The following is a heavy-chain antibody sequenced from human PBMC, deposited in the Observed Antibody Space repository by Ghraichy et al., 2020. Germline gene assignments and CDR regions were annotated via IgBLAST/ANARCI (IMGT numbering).Heavy chain of an antibody. CDR2: ISSSSSTI. Sequence: GGSLRLSGAGSGLAFSSYRINWVREAPGKGLEWVSYISSSSSTIYYADSVKGRFTISRDNAKNSLYLQMNSLRAEDTAVYYCAREHCSGGSCYSGWFDPWGQGILVTVSS. V-gene: IGHV3-48*01. J-gene: IGHJ5*02. CDR3: AREHCSGGSCYSGWFDP. CDR1: GLAFSSYR. D-gene: IGHD2-15*01.